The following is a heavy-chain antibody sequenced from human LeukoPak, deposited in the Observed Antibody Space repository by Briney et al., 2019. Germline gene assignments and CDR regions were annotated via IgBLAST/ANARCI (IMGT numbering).Heavy chain of an antibody. D-gene: IGHD6-13*01. CDR2: IYYSGST. V-gene: IGHV4-61*01. Sequence: PSETLSLTCTVSGGSVSSGSYYWSWIRPPPGKGLEWIGYIYYSGSTNYTPSLKSRVTILVDTSKNQFSLKLSSVTAADTAVYYCASYSSSWYYFDYWGQGTLVTVSS. J-gene: IGHJ4*02. CDR3: ASYSSSWYYFDY. CDR1: GGSVSSGSYY.